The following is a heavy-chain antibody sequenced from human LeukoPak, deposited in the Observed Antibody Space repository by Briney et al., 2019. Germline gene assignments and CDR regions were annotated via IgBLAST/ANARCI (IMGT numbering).Heavy chain of an antibody. V-gene: IGHV4-34*01. CDR1: GGSFSGYY. J-gene: IGHJ4*02. D-gene: IGHD6-19*01. Sequence: SETLSLTCAVYGGSFSGYYWSWIRQPPGKGLEWIGEINHSGSTNYNPSLKSRVTISVDTSKNQFSLKLSSVTAADTAVYYCARVDRRFSSGGGRPFDYWGQGTPVTVSS. CDR2: INHSGST. CDR3: ARVDRRFSSGGGRPFDY.